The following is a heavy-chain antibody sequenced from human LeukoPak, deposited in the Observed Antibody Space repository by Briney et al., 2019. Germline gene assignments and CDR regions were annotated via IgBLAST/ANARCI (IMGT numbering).Heavy chain of an antibody. V-gene: IGHV1-46*01. Sequence: GSSMKVSCTASGYTFTSYFIQWVRQGPGQGLEWMGLINPNGGITTYAPKFQGRVTMTSDTSTATVYMELTSLTLEDTAIYYCATEQYGGYSFDPWGEGTLVTVSS. CDR1: GYTFTSYF. CDR2: INPNGGIT. D-gene: IGHD1/OR15-1a*01. CDR3: ATEQYGGYSFDP. J-gene: IGHJ5*02.